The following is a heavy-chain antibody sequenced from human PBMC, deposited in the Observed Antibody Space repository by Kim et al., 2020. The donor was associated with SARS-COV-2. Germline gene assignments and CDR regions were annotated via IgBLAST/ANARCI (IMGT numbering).Heavy chain of an antibody. V-gene: IGHV7-4-1*02. Sequence: ASVKVSCKASGYTFTSYAMNWVRQAPGQGLEWMGWINTNTGNPTYAQGFTGRFVFSLDTSVSTAYLQISSLKAEDTAVYYCARDPPVAGNRVGWFDPWGQGTLVTVSS. CDR2: INTNTGNP. D-gene: IGHD6-19*01. J-gene: IGHJ5*02. CDR1: GYTFTSYA. CDR3: ARDPPVAGNRVGWFDP.